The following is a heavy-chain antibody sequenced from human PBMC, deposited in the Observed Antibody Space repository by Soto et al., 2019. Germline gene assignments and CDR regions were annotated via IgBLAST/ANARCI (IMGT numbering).Heavy chain of an antibody. D-gene: IGHD7-27*01. CDR3: ARGRYCLTGRCFPNWFDS. J-gene: IGHJ5*01. V-gene: IGHV4-30-4*01. Sequence: SSETLSLTCSVSGDSISNLDYFWAWIRQPPGQALEYIGYIYKSATTYYNPSFESRVAISVDTSKSQFSLNVTSVTAADTAVYFCARGRYCLTGRCFPNWFDSWGQGALVTVSS. CDR2: IYKSATT. CDR1: GDSISNLDYF.